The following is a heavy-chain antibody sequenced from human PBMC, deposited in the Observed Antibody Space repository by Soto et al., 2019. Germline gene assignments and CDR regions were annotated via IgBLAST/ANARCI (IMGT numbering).Heavy chain of an antibody. D-gene: IGHD7-27*01. CDR3: ARGRYCLTGRCFPNWFDS. J-gene: IGHJ5*01. V-gene: IGHV4-30-4*01. Sequence: SSETLSLTCSVSGDSISNLDYFWAWIRQPPGQALEYIGYIYKSATTYYNPSFESRVAISVDTSKSQFSLNVTSVTAADTAVYFCARGRYCLTGRCFPNWFDSWGQGALVTVSS. CDR2: IYKSATT. CDR1: GDSISNLDYF.